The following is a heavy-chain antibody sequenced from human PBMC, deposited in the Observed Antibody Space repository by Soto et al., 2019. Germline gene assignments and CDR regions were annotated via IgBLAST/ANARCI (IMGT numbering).Heavy chain of an antibody. CDR2: ISAHNGNT. Sequence: QVNLVQSGAEVKKPGASVKVSCKGSGYAFTTYGITWVRQAPGQGLEWMGWISAHNGNTNYAQKLQGRVTVTRDTSTSTAYMALRSLRSDDTAVYYCARGRYGDYWGQGALVTGSS. CDR1: GYAFTTYG. V-gene: IGHV1-18*01. D-gene: IGHD1-1*01. J-gene: IGHJ4*02. CDR3: ARGRYGDY.